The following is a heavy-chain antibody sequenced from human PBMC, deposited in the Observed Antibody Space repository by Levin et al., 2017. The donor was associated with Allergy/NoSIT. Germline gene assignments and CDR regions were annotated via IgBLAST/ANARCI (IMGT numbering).Heavy chain of an antibody. D-gene: IGHD1-14*01. Sequence: KISCKASGGTFSSYAISWVRQAPGQGLEWMGGIIPIFGTANYAQKFQGRVTITADESTSTAYMELSSLRSEDTAVYYCARDWVIHGTDGMDVWGQGTTVTVSS. CDR3: ARDWVIHGTDGMDV. J-gene: IGHJ6*02. V-gene: IGHV1-69*01. CDR2: IIPIFGTA. CDR1: GGTFSSYA.